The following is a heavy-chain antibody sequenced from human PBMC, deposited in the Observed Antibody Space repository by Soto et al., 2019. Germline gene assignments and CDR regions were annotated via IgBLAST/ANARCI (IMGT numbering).Heavy chain of an antibody. D-gene: IGHD3-3*01. Sequence: ASVKVSCKASGGTFSSYAISWVRQAPGQGLEWMGGIIPIFGTANYAQKFQGRVTITADETTSTAYMELSSLRSEDTAVYYCARIASQKYYDFWSGPRAPGSYYYYGIDVWGQGTTVTVSS. CDR1: GGTFSSYA. J-gene: IGHJ6*02. CDR3: ARIASQKYYDFWSGPRAPGSYYYYGIDV. CDR2: IIPIFGTA. V-gene: IGHV1-69*13.